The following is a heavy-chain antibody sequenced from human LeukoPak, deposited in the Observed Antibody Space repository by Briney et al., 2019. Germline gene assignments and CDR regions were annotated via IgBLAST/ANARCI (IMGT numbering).Heavy chain of an antibody. V-gene: IGHV3-23*01. D-gene: IGHD3-10*01. Sequence: PGGSLRFSCAASGFPFISYAMSWVGQARGRGLGWVPAFSGSGGSTYYVDSVKGRFTISRDNAKSTLYLQMNSLRAEDTAVFYCARAGSQWGFGADAFDIWGPGTMVTVSS. CDR3: ARAGSQWGFGADAFDI. J-gene: IGHJ3*02. CDR1: GFPFISYA. CDR2: FSGSGGST.